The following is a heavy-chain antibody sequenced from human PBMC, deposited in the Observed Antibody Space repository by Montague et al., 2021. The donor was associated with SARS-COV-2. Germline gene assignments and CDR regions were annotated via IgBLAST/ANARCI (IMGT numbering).Heavy chain of an antibody. V-gene: IGHV3-23*03. CDR1: GFTFSSYA. Sequence: SLRLSCAASGFTFSSYAMSWVRQAPGKGLEWVSVIYGSGATTYYADSVKGRFTISRDNSKNTLSLQMNSLRAEDTAVYYCAKQTKYGGVEYFDYWGQGTLVTVSS. J-gene: IGHJ4*02. CDR2: IYGSGATT. CDR3: AKQTKYGGVEYFDY. D-gene: IGHD4-23*01.